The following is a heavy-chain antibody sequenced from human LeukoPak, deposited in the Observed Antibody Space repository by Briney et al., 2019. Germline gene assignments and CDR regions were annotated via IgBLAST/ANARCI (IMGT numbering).Heavy chain of an antibody. V-gene: IGHV4-59*13. J-gene: IGHJ5*02. CDR1: GGSISSYY. Sequence: PSETLSLTCTVSGGSISSYYWSWIRQPPGKGLEWIGYIYYSGSTNYNPSLKSRVTISVDTSKNQFSLKLSSVTAADTAVYYCARELKNYYDSSGTNWFDPWGQGTLVTVSS. D-gene: IGHD3-22*01. CDR3: ARELKNYYDSSGTNWFDP. CDR2: IYYSGST.